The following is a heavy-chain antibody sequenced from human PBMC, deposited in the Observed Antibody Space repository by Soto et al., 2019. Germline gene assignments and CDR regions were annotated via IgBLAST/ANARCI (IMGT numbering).Heavy chain of an antibody. J-gene: IGHJ6*02. CDR2: TYYRSKWYN. CDR1: GDSVSSNSAA. CDR3: ARDPTYSSSWYPGYYYYYGMDV. V-gene: IGHV6-1*01. Sequence: TLSLTCAISGDSVSSNSAAWNWIRQSPSRGLEWLGRTYYRSKWYNDYAVSVKSRITINPDTSKNQFSLQLNSVTPEDTAVYYCARDPTYSSSWYPGYYYYYGMDVWGQGTTVTVSS. D-gene: IGHD6-13*01.